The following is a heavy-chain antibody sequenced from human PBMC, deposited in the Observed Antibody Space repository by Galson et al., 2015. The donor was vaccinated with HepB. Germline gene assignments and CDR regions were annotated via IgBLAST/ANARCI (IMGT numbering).Heavy chain of an antibody. Sequence: SVKVSCKASGYTFTGYYMHWVRQAPGQGLEWMGWINPNSGGTNYAQKFQGWVTITRDTSISTAYMELSRLRSDDTAVYYCARGGYSSSWYDYWGQGTLVTVSS. CDR3: ARGGYSSSWYDY. J-gene: IGHJ4*02. CDR2: INPNSGGT. CDR1: GYTFTGYY. V-gene: IGHV1-2*04. D-gene: IGHD6-13*01.